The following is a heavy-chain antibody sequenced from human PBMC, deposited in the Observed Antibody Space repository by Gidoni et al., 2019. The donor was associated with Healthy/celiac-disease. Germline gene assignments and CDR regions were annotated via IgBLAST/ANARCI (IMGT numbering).Heavy chain of an antibody. V-gene: IGHV1-69*08. CDR1: GGTFSSYT. CDR3: ARDVSSWNDERSDY. CDR2: IIPILGIA. D-gene: IGHD1-1*01. J-gene: IGHJ4*02. Sequence: QVQLVQSGAEVKKPGSSVKVSCKASGGTFSSYTISWVRQAPGQGLEWMGRIIPILGIANYAQKFQGRVTITADKSTSTAYMELSSLRSEDTAVYYCARDVSSWNDERSDYWGQGTLVTVSS.